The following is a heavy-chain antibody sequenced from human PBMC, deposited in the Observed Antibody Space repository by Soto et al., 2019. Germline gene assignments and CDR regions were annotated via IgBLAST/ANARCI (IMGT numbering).Heavy chain of an antibody. V-gene: IGHV3-11*01. CDR3: ARVGSIAAAGTPDY. CDR1: GFTFSDYY. D-gene: IGHD6-13*01. Sequence: PGGSLRLSCAASGFTFSDYYMSWFRQAPGKGLEWVSYISGSGSTIHDADSVKGRFTISRDNAKNSLYLQMNSLRAEDMAVYYCARVGSIAAAGTPDYWGQGTLVTVSS. J-gene: IGHJ4*02. CDR2: ISGSGSTI.